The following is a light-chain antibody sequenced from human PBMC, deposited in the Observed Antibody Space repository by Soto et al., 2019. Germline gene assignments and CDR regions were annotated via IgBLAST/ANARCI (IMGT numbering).Light chain of an antibody. J-gene: IGKJ1*01. V-gene: IGKV1-5*03. CDR3: QQYNSYRT. CDR2: KAS. Sequence: DIQMTQSPSTLSASVGDRVTITCRASQSISSWLAWYQQKPGKAPKLLIYKASSLESGVQSRFSGSGSGTEFTLTIRSLQPDDFATYYCQQYNSYRTXGQGTKVDIK. CDR1: QSISSW.